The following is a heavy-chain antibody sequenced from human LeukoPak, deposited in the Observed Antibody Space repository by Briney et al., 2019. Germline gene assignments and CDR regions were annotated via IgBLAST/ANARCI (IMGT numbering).Heavy chain of an antibody. D-gene: IGHD4-17*01. CDR1: GFTFSSYE. V-gene: IGHV3-48*03. Sequence: SGGSLRLSCAASGFTFSSYEMNWVRPAPGKGLEWVSYISSSGSTIYYADSVRGRFTISRDNAKNSLYLQMNSLRAEDTAVYYCAGVGDYWYFDLWGRGTLVTVSS. J-gene: IGHJ2*01. CDR2: ISSSGSTI. CDR3: AGVGDYWYFDL.